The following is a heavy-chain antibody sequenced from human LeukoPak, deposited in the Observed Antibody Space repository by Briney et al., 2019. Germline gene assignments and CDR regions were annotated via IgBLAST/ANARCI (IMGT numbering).Heavy chain of an antibody. V-gene: IGHV3-74*03. CDR1: GFTFSSSW. Sequence: GGSLRLSCAASGFTFSSSWMHWVRQAPGKGLVWVSRIKSDGSGATYADSVKGRFTISRDNAKNSLYLQMNSLRAEDTAVYYCARDLIVGTTIRYYFDYWGQGTLVTVSS. J-gene: IGHJ4*02. CDR2: IKSDGSGA. CDR3: ARDLIVGTTIRYYFDY. D-gene: IGHD1-26*01.